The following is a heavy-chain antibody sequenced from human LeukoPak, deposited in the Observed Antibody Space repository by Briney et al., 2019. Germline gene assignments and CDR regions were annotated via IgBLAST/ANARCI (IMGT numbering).Heavy chain of an antibody. CDR2: ISYDGINK. Sequence: PGGSLRLSCAASGFTFSNYGMHWVRQAPGKGLEWVAVISYDGINKNYEESVKGRFTISRDNSKNTLYLQMNSLRAEDTAVYYCAKGLAQQWLGDFDYWGQGTLVTVSS. D-gene: IGHD6-19*01. V-gene: IGHV3-30*18. CDR3: AKGLAQQWLGDFDY. CDR1: GFTFSNYG. J-gene: IGHJ4*02.